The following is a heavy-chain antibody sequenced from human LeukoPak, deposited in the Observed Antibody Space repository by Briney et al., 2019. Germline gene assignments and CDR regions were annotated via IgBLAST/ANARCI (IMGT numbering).Heavy chain of an antibody. CDR1: GGSFSDYY. D-gene: IGHD3-22*01. Sequence: SETLSLTCAVYGGSFSDYYWSWIRQPPGKGLEWIGEINHSGRNNYNPSLKSRVTISVDTSKNQFSLKLSSVTAADTAVYYCATEPIRITMMGVLSWGQGTLVTVSS. J-gene: IGHJ5*02. CDR3: ATEPIRITMMGVLS. CDR2: INHSGRN. V-gene: IGHV4-34*01.